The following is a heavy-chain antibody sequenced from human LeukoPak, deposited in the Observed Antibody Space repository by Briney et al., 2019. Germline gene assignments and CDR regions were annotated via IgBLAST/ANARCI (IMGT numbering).Heavy chain of an antibody. D-gene: IGHD5-18*01. CDR2: TWNDGSNK. CDR1: GFTFSSFS. CDR3: ARDRGYTYGHPFDY. J-gene: IGHJ4*02. V-gene: IGHV3-33*01. Sequence: PGGSLRLSCAASGFTFSSFSMPWVRQAPGKGLEWVALTWNDGSNKYYADSVKGRFTISRDNSKNTLYLQMNSLGGEDTAVYYCARDRGYTYGHPFDYWGQGTLVSVSS.